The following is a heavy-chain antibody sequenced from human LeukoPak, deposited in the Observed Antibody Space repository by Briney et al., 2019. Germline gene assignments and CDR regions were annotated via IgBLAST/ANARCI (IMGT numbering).Heavy chain of an antibody. D-gene: IGHD2-15*01. J-gene: IGHJ6*02. CDR3: ARVPRCGSGGSCPFQTYYYYGMDV. Sequence: ASVKVSCMASGYTFTGYYMHWVRHAPGQGLEWMGWINPNSGGTNYAQKFQGRVTMTRDTSISTAYMELSRLRSDDTAVYYCARVPRCGSGGSCPFQTYYYYGMDVWGQGTTVTVSS. V-gene: IGHV1-2*02. CDR1: GYTFTGYY. CDR2: INPNSGGT.